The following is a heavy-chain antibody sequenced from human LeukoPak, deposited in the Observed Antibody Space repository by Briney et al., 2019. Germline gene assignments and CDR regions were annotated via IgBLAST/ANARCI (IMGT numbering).Heavy chain of an antibody. D-gene: IGHD5-24*01. J-gene: IGHJ4*02. CDR1: GFTFNTYA. CDR2: IGSRADTT. V-gene: IGHV3-23*01. CDR3: VKRDRGTFDY. Sequence: TGGSLRLSCAASGFTFNTYAMTWVRQAPGKGLEWVSAIGSRADTTDYADSVKGRFTISRDNSKNMLYLQMNGLRAEDTAVYYCVKRDRGTFDYWGQGTLVTVSS.